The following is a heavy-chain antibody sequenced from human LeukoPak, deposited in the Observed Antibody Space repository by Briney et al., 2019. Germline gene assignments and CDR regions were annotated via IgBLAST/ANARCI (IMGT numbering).Heavy chain of an antibody. V-gene: IGHV3-11*01. Sequence: GGSLRLSCAASGFTFSDYYMSWIRQAPGKGLEWVSYISSSGSTIYYADSVKGRFTISRDNAKNSLYLQMNSLRAEDTAVYYCAREAQKGILMVRGVSEFDPWGQGTLVTVSS. CDR1: GFTFSDYY. D-gene: IGHD3-10*01. CDR2: ISSSGSTI. CDR3: AREAQKGILMVRGVSEFDP. J-gene: IGHJ5*02.